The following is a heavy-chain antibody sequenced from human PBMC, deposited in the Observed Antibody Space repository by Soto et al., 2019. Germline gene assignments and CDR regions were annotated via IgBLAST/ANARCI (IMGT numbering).Heavy chain of an antibody. CDR3: AKGGSSGWYEVFY. CDR2: ISYDGSNK. Sequence: VQLVESGGGVVQPGRSLRRSCAASGFTFGSYGMHWVRQAPGKGLEWVAVISYDGSNKYYADSVKGRFTISRDNSKNTLYLQMNSLRAEDTAVYYCAKGGSSGWYEVFYWGQGTLVTVSS. CDR1: GFTFGSYG. J-gene: IGHJ4*02. D-gene: IGHD6-19*01. V-gene: IGHV3-30*18.